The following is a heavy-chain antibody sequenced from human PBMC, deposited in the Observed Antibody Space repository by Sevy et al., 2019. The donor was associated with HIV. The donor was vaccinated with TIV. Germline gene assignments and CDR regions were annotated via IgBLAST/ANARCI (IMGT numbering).Heavy chain of an antibody. Sequence: GGSLRLSCAASLTFTSYAMNWVRQAPGKGLEWVSTISGSGGSTYYGDSVKGRFTISRDNSKEKLYLQMSSLRAEDTAVYYCAKDRSVGRGYYPEGAFDIWGQGTKVTVSS. D-gene: IGHD3-22*01. V-gene: IGHV3-23*01. CDR2: ISGSGGST. CDR1: LTFTSYA. J-gene: IGHJ3*02. CDR3: AKDRSVGRGYYPEGAFDI.